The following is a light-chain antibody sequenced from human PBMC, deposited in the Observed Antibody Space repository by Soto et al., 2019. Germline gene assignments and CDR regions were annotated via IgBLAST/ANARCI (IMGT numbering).Light chain of an antibody. Sequence: DLQMTQSPSSLSASVGDRVTITCRASQNIRSYLNWYQQKPGKAPQLLIYVTSSLQTGGQSRFSGSGSGTDFSLVISDLQPEDYANYYCQQGYSSRWTSGRGTKVEI. V-gene: IGKV1-39*01. CDR1: QNIRSY. J-gene: IGKJ1*01. CDR2: VTS. CDR3: QQGYSSRWT.